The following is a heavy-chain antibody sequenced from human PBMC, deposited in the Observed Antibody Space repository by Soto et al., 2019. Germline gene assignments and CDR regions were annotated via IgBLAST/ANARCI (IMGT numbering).Heavy chain of an antibody. D-gene: IGHD3-16*01. CDR2: ISSRSTTI. CDR1: GFTFSTSS. V-gene: IGHV3-48*02. J-gene: IGHJ6*03. CDR3: ARGGGSGDYYYMDV. Sequence: GGSLRLSCSASGFTFSTSSMNWVRQAPGKGLEWVSYISSRSTTIYYAESVKGRFTISRDNAKNKLNLQMNRLKNEDTVVYYCARGGGSGDYYYMDVWGKGTTVTVSS.